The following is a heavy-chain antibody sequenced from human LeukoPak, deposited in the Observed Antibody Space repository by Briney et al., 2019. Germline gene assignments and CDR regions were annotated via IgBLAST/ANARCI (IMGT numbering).Heavy chain of an antibody. CDR2: FDPEDGET. D-gene: IGHD3-10*01. CDR3: VRDGEGVAISVNYWFDP. Sequence: ASVKVSCKVSGYTLTELYMHWVRQAPGKGLEWMGGFDPEDGETIYAQKFQGRVTMTRDTSISTAYMELRDLTSEDTAVYYCVRDGEGVAISVNYWFDPWGQGTLVTVSS. CDR1: GYTLTELY. J-gene: IGHJ5*02. V-gene: IGHV1-24*01.